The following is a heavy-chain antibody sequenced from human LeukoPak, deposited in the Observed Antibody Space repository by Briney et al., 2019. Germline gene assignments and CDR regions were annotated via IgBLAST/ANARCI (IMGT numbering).Heavy chain of an antibody. V-gene: IGHV3-53*01. Sequence: GGSLRLSCAASGFTVSSNYMSWVRQAPGQELEWVSVTYSGGSTYYADSVKGRFTISRDNAKNSLYLQMNSLRAEDTALYHCARVSSSPDAFDIWGQGTMVTVSS. CDR1: GFTVSSNY. D-gene: IGHD6-6*01. J-gene: IGHJ3*02. CDR3: ARVSSSPDAFDI. CDR2: TYSGGST.